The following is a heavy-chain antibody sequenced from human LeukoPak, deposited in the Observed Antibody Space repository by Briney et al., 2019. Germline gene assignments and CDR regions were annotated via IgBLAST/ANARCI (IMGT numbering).Heavy chain of an antibody. CDR1: GFTFSSYA. CDR3: VRDTKVPGPGIFYYYGMDV. J-gene: IGHJ6*02. V-gene: IGHV3-21*04. Sequence: GGSLRLSCAASGFTFSSYAMSWVRQAPGKGLEWVSCISSGSSYIYYADSVRGRFTISRDNAKNSLYLQMNSLKTEDSAVYYCVRDTKVPGPGIFYYYGMDVWGQGTTVTVSS. D-gene: IGHD2-2*01. CDR2: ISSGSSYI.